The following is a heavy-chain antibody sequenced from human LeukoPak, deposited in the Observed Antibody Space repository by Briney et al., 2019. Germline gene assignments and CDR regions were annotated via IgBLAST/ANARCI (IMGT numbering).Heavy chain of an antibody. J-gene: IGHJ4*02. CDR1: GFSFSDYY. V-gene: IGHV3-11*01. CDR2: ISSSGHLI. D-gene: IGHD2-2*01. CDR3: AKGDDRIVVVPAAIPY. Sequence: GGSLRLSCAASGFSFSDYYMSWMRQAPGKGLEWVSYISSSGHLIYYADSVKGRFTISRDNAKNSLYLQMNSLRAEDTAVYYCAKGDDRIVVVPAAIPYWGQGTLVTVSS.